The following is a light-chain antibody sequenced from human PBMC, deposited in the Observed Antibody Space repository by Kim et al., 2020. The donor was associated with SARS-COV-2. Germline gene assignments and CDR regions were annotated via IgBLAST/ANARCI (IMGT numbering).Light chain of an antibody. J-gene: IGLJ3*02. CDR3: QAWDSSTAKV. CDR2: QDS. V-gene: IGLV3-1*01. CDR1: KLGDKY. Sequence: SYELTQPPSVSVSPGQTASITCSGDKLGDKYACWYQQKPGQSPVLVIYQDSKRPSGIPERFSGSNSGNTATLTISGTQAMDEADYYCQAWDSSTAKVFSGGTQLTVL.